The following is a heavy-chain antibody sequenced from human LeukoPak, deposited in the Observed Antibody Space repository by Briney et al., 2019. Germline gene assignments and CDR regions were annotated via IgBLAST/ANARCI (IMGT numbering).Heavy chain of an antibody. V-gene: IGHV3-7*01. Sequence: GGSLRLSCAASGFTFGSYVMHWVRQAPGKGLEWVANIKQDGSEKYYVDSVKGRFTVSRDNAKNSMYLQMNSLRVDDTAVYYCARPGLYCSGGTCYPFESWGQGTLVTVSS. D-gene: IGHD2-15*01. CDR1: GFTFGSYV. CDR3: ARPGLYCSGGTCYPFES. CDR2: IKQDGSEK. J-gene: IGHJ4*02.